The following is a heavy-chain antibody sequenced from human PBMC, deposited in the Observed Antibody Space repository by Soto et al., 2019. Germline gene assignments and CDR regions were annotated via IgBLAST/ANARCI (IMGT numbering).Heavy chain of an antibody. Sequence: EVQLLESGGGLVQPGGSLRLSCAASGFTFSSYAMSWVRQAPGKGLEWVSAISGSGGSTYYADSVKGRFTISRDNSKNTLYLQMNSLRAEDTAVYYCAKDSERGYYYDSSGYYPFDYWGQGTLVTVSS. V-gene: IGHV3-23*01. D-gene: IGHD3-22*01. CDR2: ISGSGGST. J-gene: IGHJ4*02. CDR1: GFTFSSYA. CDR3: AKDSERGYYYDSSGYYPFDY.